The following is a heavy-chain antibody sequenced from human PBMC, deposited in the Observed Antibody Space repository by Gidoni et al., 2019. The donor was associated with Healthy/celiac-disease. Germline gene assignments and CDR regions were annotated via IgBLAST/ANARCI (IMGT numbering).Heavy chain of an antibody. CDR2: ISYDGSNK. CDR3: ARHSRSGWGTVGAFDI. D-gene: IGHD6-19*01. J-gene: IGHJ3*02. Sequence: QVQLVESGGGVGQPGRSLRLSCAASGVTLRSYGMHWVRQAPGQGVERVAVISYDGSNKFYADSVTGRFTISRDNSKNTLYLQMYSLRAEDTAVYYCARHSRSGWGTVGAFDIWGQGTMVTVSS. CDR1: GVTLRSYG. V-gene: IGHV3-33*01.